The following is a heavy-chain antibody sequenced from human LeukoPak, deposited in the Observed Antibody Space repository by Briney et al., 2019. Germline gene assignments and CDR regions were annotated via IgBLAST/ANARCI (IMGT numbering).Heavy chain of an antibody. J-gene: IGHJ4*02. CDR3: VRDRGYSTFDY. CDR2: MKEDVGEI. V-gene: IGHV3-7*01. Sequence: PGRTLVLSGVGRGSSRGSEWMSVVAQSPKKRLEWVANMKEDVGEINYVDSVKGRFTISRDSAKNSLDLQMNSLRVDDTAVYYCVRDRGYSTFDYWGQGTLVIVSS. CDR1: GSSRGSEW. D-gene: IGHD4-23*01.